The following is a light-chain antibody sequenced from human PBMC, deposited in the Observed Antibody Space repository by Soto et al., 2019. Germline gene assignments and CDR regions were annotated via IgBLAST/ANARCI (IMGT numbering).Light chain of an antibody. Sequence: QSALTQPPSASGSPGQSVTISCTGTTSDVGAYNYVSWYQQYPGKAHKLMIYEVTKRPSGVPDRFSGSKSGNPASLAVSRLQAEDEADHYCASYVGNDIGECGGGTTLTV. CDR2: EVT. J-gene: IGLJ3*02. V-gene: IGLV2-8*01. CDR1: TSDVGAYNY. CDR3: ASYVGNDIGE.